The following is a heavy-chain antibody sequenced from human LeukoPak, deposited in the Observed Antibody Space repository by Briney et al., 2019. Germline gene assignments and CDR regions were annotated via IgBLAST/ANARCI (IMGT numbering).Heavy chain of an antibody. CDR3: ARDAASVGYCSSTSCRPIDP. D-gene: IGHD2-2*01. CDR2: MKPNDGRT. J-gene: IGHJ5*02. V-gene: IGHV1-2*02. Sequence: ASVKVSCKASGYTFTGYFIHWLRQAPGQGLEWMGWMKPNDGRTYFAPKFQGRVTMTRDTSINTAYMELSRLRSDDTAVYYCARDAASVGYCSSTSCRPIDPWGQGTLVTVSS. CDR1: GYTFTGYF.